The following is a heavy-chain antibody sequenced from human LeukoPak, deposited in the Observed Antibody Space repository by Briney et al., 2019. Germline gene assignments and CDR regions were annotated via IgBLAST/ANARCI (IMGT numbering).Heavy chain of an antibody. V-gene: IGHV3-23*01. CDR3: AGDRNSDWYSPLDY. Sequence: GGSLRLSCVGSGFTFIKCAISWVRQAPGKGLEWVAIITATGDTAYYADSVKGRFTISRDNSRNTVYTQMDSLRAEDTAIYYCAGDRNSDWYSPLDYWGQGTQVTVS. CDR1: GFTFIKCA. CDR2: ITATGDTA. D-gene: IGHD6-19*01. J-gene: IGHJ4*02.